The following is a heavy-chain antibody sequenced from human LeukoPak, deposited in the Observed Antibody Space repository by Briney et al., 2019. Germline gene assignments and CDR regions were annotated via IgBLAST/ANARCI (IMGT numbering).Heavy chain of an antibody. J-gene: IGHJ4*02. V-gene: IGHV3-48*01. D-gene: IGHD3-16*01. CDR2: ITSYSTT. CDR3: ASVRGGY. Sequence: PGGSLRLSCAASGFSFSDHSINWVRQAPGKGLEWVSYITSYSTTYYADSVKGRFTNSRDNVKSSMYLQMNHLRAEDTAVYYCASVRGGYWGQGTLVTVSS. CDR1: GFSFSDHS.